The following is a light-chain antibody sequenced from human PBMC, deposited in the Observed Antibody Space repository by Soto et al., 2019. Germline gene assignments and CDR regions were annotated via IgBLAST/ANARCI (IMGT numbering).Light chain of an antibody. CDR3: LLFSGGADV. V-gene: IGLV7-43*01. J-gene: IGLJ1*01. Sequence: QTVVTQEPSLTVSPGGTVTLTCASSTGAVTSDYYPNWFQQKHGQAPTSLIYNTHNRHSWTPARFSGSLLGNRAALTLSGALSEDEAEYYCLLFSGGADVFGPGTKVTVL. CDR2: NTH. CDR1: TGAVTSDYY.